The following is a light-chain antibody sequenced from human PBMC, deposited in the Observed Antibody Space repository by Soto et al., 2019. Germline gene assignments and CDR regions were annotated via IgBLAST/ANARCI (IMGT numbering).Light chain of an antibody. CDR1: QSIGSW. Sequence: DIQMTQSPSTLSASVGDRVTITCRASQSIGSWLAWYQHKPGKAPKLLIYDASTLESGVPSRFSGSGSGTEFTLTISRLQPDDFAIYYCQHYSSYLYTFGLGTKLEIK. CDR3: QHYSSYLYT. V-gene: IGKV1-5*01. J-gene: IGKJ2*01. CDR2: DAS.